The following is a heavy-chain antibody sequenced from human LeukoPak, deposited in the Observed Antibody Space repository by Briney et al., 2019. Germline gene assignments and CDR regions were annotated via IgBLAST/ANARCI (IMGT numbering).Heavy chain of an antibody. CDR2: IYYSGST. V-gene: IGHV4-59*01. CDR1: GDSISSYY. J-gene: IGHJ4*02. Sequence: PSETLSLTCTVSGDSISSYYWSWIRQPPGKGLEWIGNIYYSGSTNYNPSLKSRVTISVDTSKNQFSLKVTSVTAADTAVYYCARDYYDSGSSALWGQGTLVTVSS. CDR3: ARDYYDSGSSAL. D-gene: IGHD3-10*01.